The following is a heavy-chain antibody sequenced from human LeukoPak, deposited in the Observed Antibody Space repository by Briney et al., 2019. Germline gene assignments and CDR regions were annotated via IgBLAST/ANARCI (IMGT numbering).Heavy chain of an antibody. J-gene: IGHJ4*02. CDR2: IYYSGST. Sequence: SETLSLTCTVSGGSISSSSYFWGWIRQPPGKGLEWIGSIYYSGSTYYNPSLKSRVTISVDTSKNQFPLKLNSVTAADTAVYYCARRPPSAVAGKVFDYWGQGTLVTVSS. V-gene: IGHV4-39*01. D-gene: IGHD6-19*01. CDR3: ARRPPSAVAGKVFDY. CDR1: GGSISSSSYF.